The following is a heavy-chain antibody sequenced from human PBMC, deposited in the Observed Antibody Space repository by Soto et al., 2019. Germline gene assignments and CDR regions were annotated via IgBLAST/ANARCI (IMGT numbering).Heavy chain of an antibody. CDR1: GGSISSGGYA. CDR3: ARSYLGGDAYFDY. V-gene: IGHV4-30-2*01. Sequence: SETLSLTCAVSGGSISSGGYAWAWIRQPPGKGLEWVGYIYQSGSTYYNPSLKSRVTIAADRSKNQFSLNLASVTAADTAVYYCARSYLGGDAYFDYWGQGTVGTVSS. J-gene: IGHJ4*02. D-gene: IGHD2-21*02. CDR2: IYQSGST.